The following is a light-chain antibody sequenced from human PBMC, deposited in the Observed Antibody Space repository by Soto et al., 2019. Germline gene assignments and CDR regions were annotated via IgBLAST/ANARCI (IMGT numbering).Light chain of an antibody. J-gene: IGKJ1*01. CDR2: DAS. V-gene: IGKV3-20*01. CDR3: QQYGNSPCT. Sequence: ETVLTQSPGTLSLSPGERATLSCRANQSINNNFLAWYQQKPGQSPSLLIYDASTRATGVTARFSGSGSGTDYSLTITRLEPEDFAVYYCQQYGNSPCTFGQGTRVDI. CDR1: QSINNNF.